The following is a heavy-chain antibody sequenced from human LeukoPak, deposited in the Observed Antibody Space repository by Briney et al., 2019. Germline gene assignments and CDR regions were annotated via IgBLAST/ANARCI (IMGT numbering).Heavy chain of an antibody. Sequence: SETPSLTCAVLGVSFSDYYWTWIRQPPGKGLEWIGSIYHSGSTYYNPSLKSRVTISVDTSKNQFSLKLSSVTAADTAVYYCARGGGGSGYDPFYHFDYWGQGTLVTVSS. J-gene: IGHJ4*02. D-gene: IGHD5-12*01. CDR2: IYHSGST. CDR1: GVSFSDYY. V-gene: IGHV4-38-2*01. CDR3: ARGGGGSGYDPFYHFDY.